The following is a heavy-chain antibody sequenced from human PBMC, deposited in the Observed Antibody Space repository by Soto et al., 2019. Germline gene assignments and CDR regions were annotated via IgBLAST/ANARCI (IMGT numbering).Heavy chain of an antibody. CDR2: IIPIFGTA. CDR1: GGTFSSYA. J-gene: IGHJ4*02. V-gene: IGHV1-69*13. CDR3: ARVNCGGDCYSSYVY. Sequence: ASVKVSCKASGGTFSSYAISWVRQAPGQGLEWMGGIIPIFGTANYAQKFQGRVTITADESMSTAYMELSSLRSEDTAVYYCARVNCGGDCYSSYVYWSQGTLVTVSS. D-gene: IGHD2-21*02.